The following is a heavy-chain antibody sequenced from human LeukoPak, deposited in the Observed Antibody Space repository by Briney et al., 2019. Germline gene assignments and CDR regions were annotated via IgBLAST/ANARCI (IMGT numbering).Heavy chain of an antibody. D-gene: IGHD1-14*01. CDR1: GFKFDDYA. CDR2: ISWDSGVI. Sequence: GRSLRLSCAASGFKFDDYATHWVRQAPGKGLEWVSGISWDSGVIGYGDSVKGRFTTSRDNAKNSLYLQMNSLRAEDTALYYCAKGTVGDYWGQGTLVTVSS. V-gene: IGHV3-9*01. CDR3: AKGTVGDY. J-gene: IGHJ4*02.